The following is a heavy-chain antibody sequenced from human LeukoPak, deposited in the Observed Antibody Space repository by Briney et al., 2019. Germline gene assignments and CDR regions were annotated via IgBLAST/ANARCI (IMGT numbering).Heavy chain of an antibody. J-gene: IGHJ4*02. D-gene: IGHD1-1*01. Sequence: SGPTLVKPTQTLTLTCTFSGFSLSTSGVGVGWIRQPPGKALEWLALIYWDDDKRYSLSLKSRLTITKDTSKNQVVLTMTNMDPVDTATYYCAHRPWDWNVGHYWGQGTLVTVST. V-gene: IGHV2-5*02. CDR3: AHRPWDWNVGHY. CDR1: GFSLSTSGVG. CDR2: IYWDDDK.